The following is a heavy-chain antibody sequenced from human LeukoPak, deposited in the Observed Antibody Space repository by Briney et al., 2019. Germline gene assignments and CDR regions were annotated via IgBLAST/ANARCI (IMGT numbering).Heavy chain of an antibody. Sequence: PGGSLRLSCAASGFSFSSYEMNWVRQAPGKGLEWVSYISSSGSTKYYADSVKGRFTISRDNSKNTLYLQMNSLRAEDTAVYYCARGDTGNAFDIWGQGTMVTVSS. V-gene: IGHV3-48*03. D-gene: IGHD5-18*01. J-gene: IGHJ3*02. CDR3: ARGDTGNAFDI. CDR1: GFSFSSYE. CDR2: ISSSGSTK.